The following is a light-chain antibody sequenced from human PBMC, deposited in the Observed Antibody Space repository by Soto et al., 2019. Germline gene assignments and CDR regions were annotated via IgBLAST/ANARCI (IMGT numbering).Light chain of an antibody. CDR3: QQYYDTPLT. J-gene: IGKJ4*01. CDR2: WAS. CDR1: QSVLSSSNNENY. V-gene: IGKV4-1*01. Sequence: DIVMTQSPDSLAVSLGERATINCKSSQSVLSSSNNENYLAWYQQKPGQPPKLLIYWASTRESGVPDRFSGSGSGKDFTLTISSLQAEDVAVYYCQQYYDTPLTFGGGTKVEIK.